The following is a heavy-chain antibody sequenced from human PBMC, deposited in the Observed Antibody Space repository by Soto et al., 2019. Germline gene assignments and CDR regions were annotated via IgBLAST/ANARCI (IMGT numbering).Heavy chain of an antibody. J-gene: IGHJ4*02. D-gene: IGHD6-19*01. CDR1: GFSLSTSGLG. V-gene: IGHV2-5*01. CDR3: AHRPSGWYIFEY. Sequence: QITLKESCPTLVRPTQTLTLTCTVSGFSLSTSGLGVGWSRQPPGKALEGLALMYWNDDKRYSPSLKARRTITKDTSKNQVVLTMTNMDPVDTATYYCAHRPSGWYIFEYCGQGTLDTVSS. CDR2: MYWNDDK.